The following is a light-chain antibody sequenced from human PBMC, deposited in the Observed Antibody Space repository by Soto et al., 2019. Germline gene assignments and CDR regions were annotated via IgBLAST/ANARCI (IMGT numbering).Light chain of an antibody. CDR3: QSYDSNLLV. CDR1: SSYIGAGYD. Sequence: QAVVTQPPSVSGAPGQRVTISCTGSSSYIGAGYDVHWYQQLPGTAPKLLIFGNSNRPSGVPDRFSGSKSRTSASLAITGLQAEDEADYYCQSYDSNLLVFGGGTKLTVL. CDR2: GNS. J-gene: IGLJ2*01. V-gene: IGLV1-40*01.